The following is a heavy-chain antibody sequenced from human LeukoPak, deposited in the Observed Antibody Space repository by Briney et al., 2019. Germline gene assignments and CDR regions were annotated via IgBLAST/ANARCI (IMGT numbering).Heavy chain of an antibody. CDR3: ARDSRDDILTTRFDY. Sequence: ASVKVSCKASGYTFTGYYMHWVRQAPGQGLEWMGWINPNSGGTNYAQKFQGRVTMTTDTSTSTAYMELRSLRSDDTAVYYCARDSRDDILTTRFDYWGQGTLVTVSS. D-gene: IGHD3-9*01. J-gene: IGHJ4*02. V-gene: IGHV1-2*02. CDR2: INPNSGGT. CDR1: GYTFTGYY.